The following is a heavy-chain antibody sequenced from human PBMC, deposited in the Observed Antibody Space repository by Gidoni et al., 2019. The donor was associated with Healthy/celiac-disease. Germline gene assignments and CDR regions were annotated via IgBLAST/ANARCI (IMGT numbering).Heavy chain of an antibody. CDR3: AKDVTVVPDATRWFPYFDS. CDR1: GFMFGSYA. Sequence: EVQLLESGGGLVQPGGSLRLSCAVSGFMFGSYAMSWVRQAPGKGLEWVSGISGSGGSTHYADSVKGRFTISRDNSKNTLYLEMNSLRAEDTAVYYCAKDVTVVPDATRWFPYFDSWGQGTLVTVSS. V-gene: IGHV3-23*01. D-gene: IGHD2-2*01. J-gene: IGHJ4*02. CDR2: ISGSGGST.